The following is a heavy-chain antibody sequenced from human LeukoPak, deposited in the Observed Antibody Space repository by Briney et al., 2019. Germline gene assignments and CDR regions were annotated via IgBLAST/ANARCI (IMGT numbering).Heavy chain of an antibody. J-gene: IGHJ3*02. CDR3: ARGPITMAPYDAFDI. Sequence: PSETLSLTCTVSGGSISSYYWSWIRQPPGKGLEWIGYIYYSGSTNYNPSLKSRVTISVDTSKNQFSLKLSSVTAADTAVYYCARGPITMAPYDAFDIWGQGTMVTVSS. V-gene: IGHV4-59*01. CDR1: GGSISSYY. D-gene: IGHD3-10*01. CDR2: IYYSGST.